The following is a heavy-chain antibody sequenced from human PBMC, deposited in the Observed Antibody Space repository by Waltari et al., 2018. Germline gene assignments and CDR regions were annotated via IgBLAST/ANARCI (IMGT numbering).Heavy chain of an antibody. J-gene: IGHJ4*02. CDR2: ISSSSSTI. CDR3: AREWELLGDY. V-gene: IGHV3-48*04. Sequence: EVQLLESGGALVQPGGSLRLSCAASGFTFSSYTLIWVRQDPGKGLEWGSYISSSSSTIYYADSVKGRFTISRDNAKNSLYLQMNSLRAEDTAVYYCAREWELLGDYWGQGTLVTVSS. D-gene: IGHD1-26*01. CDR1: GFTFSSYT.